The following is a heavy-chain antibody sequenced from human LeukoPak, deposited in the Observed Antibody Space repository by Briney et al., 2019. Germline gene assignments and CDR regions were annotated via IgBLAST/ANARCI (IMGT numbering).Heavy chain of an antibody. CDR1: GFTFSSYG. D-gene: IGHD1-26*01. Sequence: GGSLRLSCAASGFTFSSYGMHWVRQAPGKGLEWVAFIRYDGSNKYYADSVKGRFTISRDNSKNTLYLQMNSLRAEETAVYYFSKVLGATRDLGYWGQGTLVTVSS. CDR3: SKVLGATRDLGY. J-gene: IGHJ4*02. CDR2: IRYDGSNK. V-gene: IGHV3-30*02.